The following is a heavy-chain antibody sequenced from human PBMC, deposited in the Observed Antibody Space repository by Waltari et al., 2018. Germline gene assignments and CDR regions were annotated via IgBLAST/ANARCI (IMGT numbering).Heavy chain of an antibody. V-gene: IGHV1-2*02. Sequence: QVQLVQSGAEVKKPGASVKVSCKASGYTFTDHYIHWVRQATGQGLEWMTWANPSSGATGYAPKFRGRVTMTGDTSIETAYMELSGLTSDDTAVYYCARERPTGFIDLWGQGTLVTVSS. J-gene: IGHJ4*02. CDR1: GYTFTDHY. CDR2: ANPSSGAT. CDR3: ARERPTGFIDL. D-gene: IGHD3-9*01.